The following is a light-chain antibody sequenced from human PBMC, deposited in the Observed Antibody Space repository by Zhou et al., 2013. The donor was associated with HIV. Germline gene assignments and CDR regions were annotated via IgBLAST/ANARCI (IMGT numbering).Light chain of an antibody. V-gene: IGKV1-39*01. CDR1: QSIGRN. J-gene: IGKJ3*01. Sequence: DIQMTQSPSSLSASIGDRVTITCRASQSIGRNLNWYQQKPGSAPKALIYAASKLRSGVPSRFRGSGSEVDFTLTITSLQPEDFATYYCQQSSITPFTFGPGTRVDVK. CDR3: QQSSITPFT. CDR2: AAS.